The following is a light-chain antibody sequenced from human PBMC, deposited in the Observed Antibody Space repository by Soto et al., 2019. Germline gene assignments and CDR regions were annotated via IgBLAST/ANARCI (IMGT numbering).Light chain of an antibody. V-gene: IGLV6-57*02. CDR1: SGSIANNY. CDR3: QSYDADFVI. Sequence: NFMLTQPHSVSESPGKTVPISAPGSSGSIANNYVQWYQQRPGSAPTTVIYENKLRPSGGPGRFSGSTDASSNSASLTISGLQTEDEADYYCQSYDADFVIFGGGTKLTVL. J-gene: IGLJ2*01. CDR2: ENK.